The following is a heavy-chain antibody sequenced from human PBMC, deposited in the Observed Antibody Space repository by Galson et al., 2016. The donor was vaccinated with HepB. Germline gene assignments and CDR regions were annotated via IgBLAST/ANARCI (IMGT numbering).Heavy chain of an antibody. D-gene: IGHD2-15*01. Sequence: SLRLSCAASGFTFSNYDMHWVRQATGKGLEWVSAIGAAGDTYYPGSVKGRFTISRENANNSLYLHMNSLRAGDTAVYYCAREGGCSGGRGHNAAFDIWGQGTMVTVSS. J-gene: IGHJ3*02. CDR3: AREGGCSGGRGHNAAFDI. CDR2: IGAAGDT. CDR1: GFTFSNYD. V-gene: IGHV3-13*01.